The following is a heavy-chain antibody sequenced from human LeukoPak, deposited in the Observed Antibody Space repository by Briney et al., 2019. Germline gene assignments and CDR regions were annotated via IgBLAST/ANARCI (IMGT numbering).Heavy chain of an antibody. D-gene: IGHD6-19*01. CDR1: GFTFSNYE. CDR2: IFSGGSII. Sequence: QSGGSLRLSCAVSGFTFSNYEMNWVRQAPGKGLEWVAYIFSGGSIIYYADPVKGRFTISRDNAKNSLYLQMNSLRAEDTAVYYCARQRITVAVGGDFDYWGQGTLVTVSS. V-gene: IGHV3-48*03. J-gene: IGHJ4*02. CDR3: ARQRITVAVGGDFDY.